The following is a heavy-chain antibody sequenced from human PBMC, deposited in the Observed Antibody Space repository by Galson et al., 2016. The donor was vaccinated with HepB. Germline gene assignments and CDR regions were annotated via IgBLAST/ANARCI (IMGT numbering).Heavy chain of an antibody. CDR2: IWYDGSNK. Sequence: SLRLSCAASGFTFGDYAVIWFRQAPGKGLEWVAVIWYDGSNKYYADSVRGRFTISRDNSKNTLYLQMNSLRAEDTAVYYCASEAPILAPTLDYWGQGTLVIVSS. CDR1: GFTFGDYA. D-gene: IGHD5-12*01. CDR3: ASEAPILAPTLDY. V-gene: IGHV3-33*01. J-gene: IGHJ4*02.